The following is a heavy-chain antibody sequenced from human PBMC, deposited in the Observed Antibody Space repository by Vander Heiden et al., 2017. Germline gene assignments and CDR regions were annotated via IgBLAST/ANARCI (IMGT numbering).Heavy chain of an antibody. CDR1: GFTFDDYA. V-gene: IGHV3-9*01. CDR2: ISWNSGSI. CDR3: ARADQGYYYGMDV. Sequence: EVQLVESGGGLVQPGSSLRLSCAASGFTFDDYAMHWVRQAPGKGLEWVSGISWNSGSIGYADSVKGRFTISRDNAKNSLYLQMNSLRAEDTALYYCARADQGYYYGMDVWGQGTTVTVSS. J-gene: IGHJ6*02.